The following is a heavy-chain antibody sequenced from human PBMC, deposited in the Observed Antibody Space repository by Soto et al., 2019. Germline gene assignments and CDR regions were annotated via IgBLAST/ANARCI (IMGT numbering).Heavy chain of an antibody. J-gene: IGHJ4*02. CDR2: IDPSDSQT. CDR3: ASAIPYVGAIGFDY. D-gene: IGHD1-26*01. CDR1: GYSFAGYW. Sequence: GESLKISCKGSGYSFAGYWITWVRQKPGKGLEWMGRIDPSDSQTYYSPSFRGHVTISADKSISTAYLQWSSLKASDTAMYYCASAIPYVGAIGFDYWGQGTLVTVSS. V-gene: IGHV5-10-1*01.